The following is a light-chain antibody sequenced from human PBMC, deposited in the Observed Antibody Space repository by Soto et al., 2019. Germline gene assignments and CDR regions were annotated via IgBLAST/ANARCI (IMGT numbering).Light chain of an antibody. J-gene: IGKJ2*01. V-gene: IGKV3-15*01. Sequence: EIVMTQSPATLSVSPGERATLSCRASQSVSSNLSWYQQKPGQDPRLLIYGASTRATGIPARFSGSGSGTEFTLTISSLRSEDLAVYYCQRYNNWPPYTFGQGTKLEIK. CDR2: GAS. CDR3: QRYNNWPPYT. CDR1: QSVSSN.